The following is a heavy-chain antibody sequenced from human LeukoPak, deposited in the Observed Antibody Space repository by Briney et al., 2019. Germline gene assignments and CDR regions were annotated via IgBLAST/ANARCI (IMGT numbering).Heavy chain of an antibody. CDR1: GGTFSSYA. CDR3: ARDVYSGSYFDY. V-gene: IGHV1-69*13. J-gene: IGHJ4*02. Sequence: ASVKVSCKASGGTFSSYAISWVRQAPGQGLEWMGGIIPIFGTANYAQKFQGRVTITADESTGTAYMELSSLRSEDTAVYYCARDVYSGSYFDYWGQGTLVTVSS. D-gene: IGHD1-26*01. CDR2: IIPIFGTA.